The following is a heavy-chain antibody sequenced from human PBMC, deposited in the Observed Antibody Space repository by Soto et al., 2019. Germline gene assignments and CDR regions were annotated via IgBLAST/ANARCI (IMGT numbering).Heavy chain of an antibody. CDR2: IKEDGSEK. CDR3: ARERLGMATAFTFDX. Sequence: WGSLRLSCAASGFTISNYWMSWVRQGPGQGLEWVENIKEDGSEKYYVDSVKVRFTISIDNAKNSLYLQMNSLSAGDTGMYYCARERLGMATAFTFDXWGQGAMVTVSX. D-gene: IGHD5-18*01. CDR1: GFTISNYW. J-gene: IGHJ4*02. V-gene: IGHV3-7*03.